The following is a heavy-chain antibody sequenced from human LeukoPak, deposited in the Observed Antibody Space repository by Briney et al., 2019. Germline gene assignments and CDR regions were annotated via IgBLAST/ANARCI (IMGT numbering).Heavy chain of an antibody. CDR1: GFTFSSYS. V-gene: IGHV3-21*01. CDR2: ISSSSSYI. J-gene: IGHJ6*02. CDR3: ARDRLELRFLEWLQYYYYYGMDV. D-gene: IGHD3-3*01. Sequence: PGGSLRLSCAASGFTFSSYSMNWVRQAPGKGLEWVSSISSSSSYIYYADSVKGRFTISRDNAKNSLYLQMNSLRAEDTAVYYCARDRLELRFLEWLQYYYYYGMDVWAKGPRSPSP.